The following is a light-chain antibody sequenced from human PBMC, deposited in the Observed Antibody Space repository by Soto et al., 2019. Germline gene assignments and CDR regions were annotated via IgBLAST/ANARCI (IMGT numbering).Light chain of an antibody. CDR2: DAS. J-gene: IGKJ2*01. CDR3: QQRSNWPPST. CDR1: QSVSSY. V-gene: IGKV3-11*01. Sequence: EIVLTQSPATLSLSPGERATLSCRASQSVSSYLAWYQQKPGQAPRLLIYDASNRATGIPARFSGSGSGTDFTLTSNNQEPEDFAVYYCQQRSNWPPSTFGQRTKREIK.